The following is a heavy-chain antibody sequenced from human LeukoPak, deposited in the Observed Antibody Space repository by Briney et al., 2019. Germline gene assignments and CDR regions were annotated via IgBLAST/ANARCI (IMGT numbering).Heavy chain of an antibody. D-gene: IGHD3-10*01. J-gene: IGHJ5*02. V-gene: IGHV4-61*02. CDR2: IYTSGST. CDR3: ARDKGGFLYFGEYDP. Sequence: TLSLTCTVSGASISSGSHHWSWIRQPAGKGLEWIGRIYTSGSTNHNPSLKSRVSISVDMSKNQFSLKLSSVTAADTAVYYCARDKGGFLYFGEYDPWGQGTLVTVSS. CDR1: GASISSGSHH.